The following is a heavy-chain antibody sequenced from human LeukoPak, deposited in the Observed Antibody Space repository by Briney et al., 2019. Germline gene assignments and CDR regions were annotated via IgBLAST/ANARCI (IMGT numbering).Heavy chain of an antibody. CDR2: MNPNSGNA. J-gene: IGHJ6*02. CDR1: GYTFAGYD. Sequence: ASVKVSCKASGYTFAGYDINWVRQATGQGLEWMGWMNPNSGNANSAQKFQGRITMTRDTSIDTAYMELGSLRSEDTAVYYCARGPILVRGVILADSVGGMDVWGQGTTVTVSS. V-gene: IGHV1-8*01. CDR3: ARGPILVRGVILADSVGGMDV. D-gene: IGHD3-10*01.